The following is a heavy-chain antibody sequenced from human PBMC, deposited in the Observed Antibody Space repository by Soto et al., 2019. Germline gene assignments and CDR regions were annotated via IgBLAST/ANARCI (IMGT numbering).Heavy chain of an antibody. V-gene: IGHV4-31*03. Sequence: PSETLSLTCTVSGGSISSGGYHWSWIRQQSGKGLEWIGEINHSGSTYYNPSLKSRVTISVDTSKNQFSLKLSSVTAADTAVYYCARVMSGYDIDYWGQGTLVTVSS. J-gene: IGHJ4*02. CDR3: ARVMSGYDIDY. CDR1: GGSISSGGYH. CDR2: INHSGST. D-gene: IGHD5-12*01.